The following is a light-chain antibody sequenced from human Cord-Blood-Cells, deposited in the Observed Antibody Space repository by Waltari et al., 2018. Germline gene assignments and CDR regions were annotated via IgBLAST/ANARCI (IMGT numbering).Light chain of an antibody. V-gene: IGKV3-11*01. CDR3: QQRSNWPPWT. CDR2: DAS. J-gene: IGKJ1*01. Sequence: DIVLTQSPATLSLSPGERATLSCRASQSVSSYLAWYPQKPGQAPRLLIYDASNRATGIPARFSGSGSGTDFTLTISSLEPEDSAVYYCQQRSNWPPWTFGQGTKVEIK. CDR1: QSVSSY.